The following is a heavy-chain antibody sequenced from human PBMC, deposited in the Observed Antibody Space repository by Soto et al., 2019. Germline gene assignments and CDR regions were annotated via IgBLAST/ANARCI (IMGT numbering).Heavy chain of an antibody. CDR1: GFTFSSYA. Sequence: GGSLRLSCAASGFTFSSYAMHWVRQAPGKGLEWVAVISYDGSNKYYADSVKGRFTISRDNSKNTLYLQMNSLRAEDTAVYYCARDLWDIVVVVAATPDGMDVWGQGTTVTVSS. D-gene: IGHD2-15*01. J-gene: IGHJ6*02. V-gene: IGHV3-30-3*01. CDR2: ISYDGSNK. CDR3: ARDLWDIVVVVAATPDGMDV.